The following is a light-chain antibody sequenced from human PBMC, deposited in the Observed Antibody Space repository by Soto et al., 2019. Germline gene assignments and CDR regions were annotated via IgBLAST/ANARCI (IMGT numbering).Light chain of an antibody. CDR1: SGDIGSSNY. Sequence: QSALTQPASVSGSLGQSITISCTGTSGDIGSSNYVSWYQHHPGKAPKLIIYDVTDRPPGVSDRFSGSKSGNTASLTISGLQPDDESLYYCGSYSTTTYLGVFGGGTKLTVL. V-gene: IGLV2-14*03. CDR3: GSYSTTTYLGV. J-gene: IGLJ3*02. CDR2: DVT.